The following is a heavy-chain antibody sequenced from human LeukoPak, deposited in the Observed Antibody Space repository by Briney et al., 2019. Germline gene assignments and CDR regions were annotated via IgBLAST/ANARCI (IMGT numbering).Heavy chain of an antibody. CDR3: AKDLSFSGTHNWFDP. D-gene: IGHD1-7*01. V-gene: IGHV3-23*01. J-gene: IGHJ5*02. CDR2: ISGSGHNT. Sequence: GGSLRLSCAASGFTFSSYGMSWVRQAPGKGLEWVSGISGSGHNTYYADSVKGRFTISRDNSKNTLYLQMNSLRAEDTAVYYCAKDLSFSGTHNWFDPWGQGTLVTVSS. CDR1: GFTFSSYG.